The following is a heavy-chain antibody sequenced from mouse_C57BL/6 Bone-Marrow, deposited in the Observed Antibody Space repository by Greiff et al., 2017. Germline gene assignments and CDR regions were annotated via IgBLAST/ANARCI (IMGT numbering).Heavy chain of an antibody. CDR2: IWRGGST. CDR1: GFSLTSYG. J-gene: IGHJ1*03. Sequence: QVQLKESGPGLVQPSQSLSITCTVSGFSLTSYGVHWVRQSPGKGLEWLGVIWRGGSTDYNAAFMSRLSITKDNSKSQVFFKMNSLQADDTAIYYCAKNYYGSRWYFDVWGTGTTVTVSS. V-gene: IGHV2-5*01. D-gene: IGHD1-1*01. CDR3: AKNYYGSRWYFDV.